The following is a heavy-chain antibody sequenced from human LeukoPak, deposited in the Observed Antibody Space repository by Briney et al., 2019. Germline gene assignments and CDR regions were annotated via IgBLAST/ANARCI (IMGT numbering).Heavy chain of an antibody. J-gene: IGHJ5*02. Sequence: GGSLRLSCAASGFTVSSNYMSWVRQAPGKGLEWVSVIYSGGSTYYADSVKGRFTISRDNSKNTLYLQMSSLRAEDTAVYYCARDNATGRWFDPWGQGTLVTVSS. D-gene: IGHD2-15*01. CDR2: IYSGGST. CDR1: GFTVSSNY. V-gene: IGHV3-66*01. CDR3: ARDNATGRWFDP.